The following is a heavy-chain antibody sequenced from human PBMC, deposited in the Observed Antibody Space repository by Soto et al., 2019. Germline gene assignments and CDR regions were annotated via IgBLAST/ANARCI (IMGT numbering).Heavy chain of an antibody. CDR1: GFTFSSYA. V-gene: IGHV3-30-3*01. J-gene: IGHJ4*02. CDR3: ARGYDILTGYYQDFDY. Sequence: PGGSLRLSCAASGFTFSSYAMHWVRQAPGKGLEWVAVISYDGSNKYYADSVKGRFTISRDNSKNTLYLQMNSLRAEDTAVYYCARGYDILTGYYQDFDYWGQGTLVIVSS. CDR2: ISYDGSNK. D-gene: IGHD3-9*01.